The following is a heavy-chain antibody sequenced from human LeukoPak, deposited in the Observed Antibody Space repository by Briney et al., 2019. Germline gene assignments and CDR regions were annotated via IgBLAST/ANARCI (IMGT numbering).Heavy chain of an antibody. D-gene: IGHD1-26*01. CDR1: GYTFTGYY. V-gene: IGHV3-33*01. J-gene: IGHJ3*02. CDR2: TWYDGSYK. CDR3: ARQFDGSHPNAFDI. Sequence: GGSVKVSCKASGYTFTGYYMHWVRQAPGKRLEWVAVTWYDGSYKYYGDSVKGRFTISRDNSKNTLYLQMASLRVEDTAVYYCARQFDGSHPNAFDIWGQGTMVTVS.